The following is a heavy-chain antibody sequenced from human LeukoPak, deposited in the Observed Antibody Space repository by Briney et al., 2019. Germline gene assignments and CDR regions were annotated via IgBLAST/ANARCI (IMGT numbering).Heavy chain of an antibody. V-gene: IGHV4-34*01. J-gene: IGHJ6*02. CDR3: ARIAAAGMDV. D-gene: IGHD6-13*01. CDR1: GGSFSGYY. Sequence: SGTLSLTCAVYGGSFSGYYWSWVRQPPGKGLEWIGEINHSGSTNYNPSLKSRVTISVDTSKNQFSLKLSSVTAADTAVYYCARIAAAGMDVWGQGTTVTVSS. CDR2: INHSGST.